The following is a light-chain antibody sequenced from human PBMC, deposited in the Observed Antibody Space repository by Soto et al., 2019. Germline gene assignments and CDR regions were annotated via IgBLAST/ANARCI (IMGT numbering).Light chain of an antibody. CDR1: NIGRKS. V-gene: IGLV3-21*02. J-gene: IGLJ3*02. CDR2: DDR. Sequence: SYELTQPPSVSVAPGQTARITCGGNNIGRKSVHWYQQKPGQAPVLVIYDDRDRPSGIPERVSGSKSGNTASLTVSGLQAEDEADYYCSSYAGSNNLVFGGGTKVTVL. CDR3: SSYAGSNNLV.